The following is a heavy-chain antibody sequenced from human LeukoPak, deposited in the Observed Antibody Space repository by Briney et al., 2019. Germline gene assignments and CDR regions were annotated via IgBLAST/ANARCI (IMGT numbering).Heavy chain of an antibody. Sequence: SGGSLRLSCAASGFTVSSNYMSWVRQAPGKGLEWVSVIYSGGSTYYADSVKGRFTISRDNSKNTLYLQMNSLRAEDTAVYYCARSPRGYSYGVDFDYWGQGTLVTVSS. CDR3: ARSPRGYSYGVDFDY. CDR2: IYSGGST. V-gene: IGHV3-53*01. J-gene: IGHJ4*02. CDR1: GFTVSSNY. D-gene: IGHD5-18*01.